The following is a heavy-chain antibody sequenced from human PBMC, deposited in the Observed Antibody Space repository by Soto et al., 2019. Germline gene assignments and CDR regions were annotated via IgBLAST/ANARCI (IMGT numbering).Heavy chain of an antibody. J-gene: IGHJ6*02. CDR1: GGSISSGGYS. Sequence: PSETRSLTCAVSGGSISSGGYSWSWIRQPPGKCLEWIGYIYHSGSTYYNPSLKSRVTISVDRSKNQFSLKLSSVTAADTAVYYCARDRVGYNWNYHYYYGMDVWGQGTTVTVSS. V-gene: IGHV4-30-2*01. D-gene: IGHD1-20*01. CDR2: IYHSGST. CDR3: ARDRVGYNWNYHYYYGMDV.